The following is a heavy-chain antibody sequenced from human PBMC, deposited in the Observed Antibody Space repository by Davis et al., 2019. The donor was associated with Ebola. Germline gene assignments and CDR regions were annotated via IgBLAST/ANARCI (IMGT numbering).Heavy chain of an antibody. D-gene: IGHD2-2*01. CDR1: GFTFSSYW. CDR3: AGRYCSSTSCYAGILFDY. J-gene: IGHJ4*02. V-gene: IGHV3-23*01. Sequence: GESLKISCAASGFTFSSYWMSWVRQAPGKGLEWVSAISGSGGSTYYADSVKGRFTISRDNSKNTLYLQMNSLRAEDTAVYYCAGRYCSSTSCYAGILFDYWGQGTLVTVSS. CDR2: ISGSGGST.